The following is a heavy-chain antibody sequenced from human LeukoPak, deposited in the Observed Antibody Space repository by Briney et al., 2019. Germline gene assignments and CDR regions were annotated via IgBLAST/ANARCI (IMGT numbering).Heavy chain of an antibody. V-gene: IGHV1-18*01. CDR3: ARDRGGIAARPLGAY. CDR1: GYTFTSYG. Sequence: ASVKVSCKASGYTFTSYGIRWVRQAPGQGLEWMGWISAYNGNTNYAQKLQGRVTMTTDTSTSTAYMELRSLRSDDTAVYYCARDRGGIAARPLGAYWGQGTLVTVSS. J-gene: IGHJ4*02. CDR2: ISAYNGNT. D-gene: IGHD6-6*01.